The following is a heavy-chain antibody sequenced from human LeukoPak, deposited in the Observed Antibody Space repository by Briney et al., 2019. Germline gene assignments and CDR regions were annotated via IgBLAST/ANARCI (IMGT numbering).Heavy chain of an antibody. CDR3: ARDSVTREMATRYDY. J-gene: IGHJ4*02. V-gene: IGHV4-39*02. D-gene: IGHD5-24*01. Sequence: KPSETLSLTCIVSGGSTSGGNYYWGWIRRPPGKGLEWIGGISSSGNTYYNPSLKSRITISIDTSKNHFSLKLSSVTAADTAVYYFARDSVTREMATRYDYWGQGTLVTVSS. CDR1: GGSTSGGNYY. CDR2: ISSSGNT.